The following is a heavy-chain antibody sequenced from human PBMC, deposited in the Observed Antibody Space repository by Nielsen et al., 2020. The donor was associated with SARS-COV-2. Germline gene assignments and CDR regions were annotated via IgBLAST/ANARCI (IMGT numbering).Heavy chain of an antibody. D-gene: IGHD3-16*02. CDR1: GGSFSGYY. V-gene: IGHV4-39*01. CDR3: ARRAITFGGVIAPRLDWFDP. J-gene: IGHJ5*02. CDR2: IYYSGST. Sequence: SETLSLTCAVYGGSFSGYYWGWIRQPPGKGLEWIGSIYYSGSTYYNPSLKSRVTISVDTSKNQFSLKLSSVTAADTAVYYSARRAITFGGVIAPRLDWFDPWGQGTLVTVSS.